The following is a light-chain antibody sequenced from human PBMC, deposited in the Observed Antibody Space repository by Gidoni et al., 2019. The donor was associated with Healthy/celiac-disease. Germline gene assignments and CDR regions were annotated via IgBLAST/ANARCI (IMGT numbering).Light chain of an antibody. CDR1: KLGDKY. V-gene: IGLV3-1*01. J-gene: IGLJ2*01. CDR3: QAWDSSTEVV. CDR2: QDS. Sequence: SSELTQPPSVSVFPGQTASLTCSGDKLGDKYACWYQQKPGQSPVLVIYQDSKRPSGIPERFSGSNSGNTATLTISGTQAMDEADYYCQAWDSSTEVVFGGGTKLTVL.